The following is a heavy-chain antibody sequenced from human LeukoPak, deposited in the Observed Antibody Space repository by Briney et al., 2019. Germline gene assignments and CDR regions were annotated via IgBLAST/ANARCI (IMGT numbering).Heavy chain of an antibody. Sequence: GGSLRLSCAASGFTFSSYGMHWVRQAPGKGLEWVSAISGSGGSTYYADSVKGRFTISRDNSKNSLYLQMNSLRAEDTAVYYCASVQSYYDFWSGYNSNYYFDYWGQGTLVTVSS. CDR1: GFTFSSYG. D-gene: IGHD3-3*01. J-gene: IGHJ4*02. CDR2: ISGSGGST. CDR3: ASVQSYYDFWSGYNSNYYFDY. V-gene: IGHV3-23*01.